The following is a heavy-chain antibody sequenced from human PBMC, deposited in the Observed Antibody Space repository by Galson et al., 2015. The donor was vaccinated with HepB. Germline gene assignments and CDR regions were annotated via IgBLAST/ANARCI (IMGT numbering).Heavy chain of an antibody. CDR3: AREKDNDDASDI. D-gene: IGHD2-8*01. J-gene: IGHJ3*02. Sequence: SLRLSCAASGFTFSNYWMHWVRQAPGKGLVWVSRINSDGSRTNYADFVKGRFPISRDNAKNTLYLQMNSLRAEDTAIYYCAREKDNDDASDIWGQGTMVSVS. V-gene: IGHV3-74*01. CDR2: INSDGSRT. CDR1: GFTFSNYW.